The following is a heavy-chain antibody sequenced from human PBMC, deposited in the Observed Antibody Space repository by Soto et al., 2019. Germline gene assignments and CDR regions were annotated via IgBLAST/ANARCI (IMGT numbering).Heavy chain of an antibody. CDR3: AKDGIQLWVDFDY. D-gene: IGHD5-18*01. V-gene: IGHV3-23*01. Sequence: PWGSLRLSCAASGFTFSSYAMSWVRQSPGKGLEWVSAISGSGGSTYYADSVKGRFTISRDNSKNTLYLQMNSLRAEDTAVYYCAKDGIQLWVDFDYWGQGTLVTVSS. CDR1: GFTFSSYA. CDR2: ISGSGGST. J-gene: IGHJ4*02.